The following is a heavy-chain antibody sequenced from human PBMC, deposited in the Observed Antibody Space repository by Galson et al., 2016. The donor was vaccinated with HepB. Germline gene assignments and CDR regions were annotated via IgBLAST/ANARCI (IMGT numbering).Heavy chain of an antibody. J-gene: IGHJ3*02. CDR3: ARDRSRFSSGYYTGARDVFAI. Sequence: SLRLSCAASGFSISTHTMNWVRQAPGKGLEWISYISSSSAYVDYADSVQGRFTISRETAKNSPYLQMNSLRAEDTAVYYCARDRSRFSSGYYTGARDVFAIWGQGTVVTISA. CDR1: GFSISTHT. V-gene: IGHV3-21*01. CDR2: ISSSSAYV. D-gene: IGHD3-3*01.